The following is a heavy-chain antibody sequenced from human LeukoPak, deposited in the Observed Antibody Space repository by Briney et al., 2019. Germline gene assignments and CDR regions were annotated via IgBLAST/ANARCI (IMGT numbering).Heavy chain of an antibody. CDR1: GGSISSGGYS. Sequence: PSQTLSLTCSVSGGSISSGGYSWSWIRQPPGKGLEWIGYINHSGNTYHNPSLMSRVTISVDRSKNQFSLKLSSVTAADTAVYYCARLGGSGKRGWFDPWGQGTLVTVSS. J-gene: IGHJ5*02. D-gene: IGHD3-10*01. CDR3: ARLGGSGKRGWFDP. V-gene: IGHV4-30-2*01. CDR2: INHSGNT.